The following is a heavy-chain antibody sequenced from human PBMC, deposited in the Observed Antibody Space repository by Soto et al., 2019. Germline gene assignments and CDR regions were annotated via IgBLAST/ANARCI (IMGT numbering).Heavy chain of an antibody. V-gene: IGHV3-23*01. J-gene: IGHJ5*02. Sequence: PGGSLRLSCAASGFTFSSYAMSWVRQAPGEGLEWVSAISGSGGSTYYADSVKGRFTISRDNSKNTLYLQMNSLRAEDTAVYYCAKDPNLWFGELLPWFDPWGQGTLVTVSS. CDR1: GFTFSSYA. D-gene: IGHD3-10*01. CDR2: ISGSGGST. CDR3: AKDPNLWFGELLPWFDP.